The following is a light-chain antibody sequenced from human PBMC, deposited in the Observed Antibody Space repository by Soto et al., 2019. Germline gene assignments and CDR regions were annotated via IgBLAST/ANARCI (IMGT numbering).Light chain of an antibody. CDR2: EVS. J-gene: IGLJ2*01. Sequence: QSVLTQPPSASGSPGQSVTISCTGTSSDVGRYSFVSWYQQHPGKAPKLMIYEVSKRPSGVPDRFSGSKSGNTASLTVSGLQPEDEADYYCSSYAGSNNLIFGGGTKLTVL. CDR3: SSYAGSNNLI. CDR1: SSDVGRYSF. V-gene: IGLV2-8*01.